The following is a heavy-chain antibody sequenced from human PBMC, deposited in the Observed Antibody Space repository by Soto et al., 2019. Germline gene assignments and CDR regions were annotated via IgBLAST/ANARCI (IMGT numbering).Heavy chain of an antibody. V-gene: IGHV4-34*01. CDR1: GGSFSGYY. CDR2: INHSGST. J-gene: IGHJ4*02. CDR3: ARGSDTAMVKD. D-gene: IGHD5-18*01. Sequence: SETLSLTCAVYGGSFSGYYWSWIHQPPGKGLEWIGEINHSGSTNYNPSLKSRVTISVDTSKNQFSLKLSSVTAADTAVYYCARGSDTAMVKDWGQGTLVTVSS.